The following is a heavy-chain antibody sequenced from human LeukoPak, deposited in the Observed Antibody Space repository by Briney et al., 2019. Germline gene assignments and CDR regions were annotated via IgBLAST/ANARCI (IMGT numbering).Heavy chain of an antibody. CDR3: ARDLGTTVVTPDYFDL. V-gene: IGHV4-30-4*02. CDR2: IYYSGST. CDR1: GGSISSGDYY. D-gene: IGHD4-23*01. Sequence: SETLSLTCTVSGGSISSGDYYWTWIRQPPGKGLEWIGYIYYSGSTYYNPSLKSRATISVDTSKNQFSLKLNSVTAADMAVYYCARDLGTTVVTPDYFDLWGRGTLVTVSS. J-gene: IGHJ2*01.